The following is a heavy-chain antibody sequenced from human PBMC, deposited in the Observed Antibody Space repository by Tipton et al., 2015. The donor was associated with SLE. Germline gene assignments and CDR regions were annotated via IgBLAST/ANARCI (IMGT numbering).Heavy chain of an antibody. D-gene: IGHD6-13*01. CDR1: GSAFTSYG. V-gene: IGHV1-69*06. Sequence: QVQLVQSGAEVNKPGASVKVSCKASGSAFTSYGISWVRQAPGQGLEWMGGIIPIFGTANYAQKFPGRVTITADKSTSTAYMELSSLRSEDTAVYYCARGSAAAGPSDYWGQGTLVTVSS. CDR3: ARGSAAAGPSDY. J-gene: IGHJ4*02. CDR2: IIPIFGTA.